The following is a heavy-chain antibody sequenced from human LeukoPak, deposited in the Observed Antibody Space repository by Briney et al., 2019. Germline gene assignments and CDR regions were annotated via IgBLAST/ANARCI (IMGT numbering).Heavy chain of an antibody. CDR2: VYYSGGA. D-gene: IGHD4-4*01. V-gene: IGHV4-59*08. J-gene: IGHJ5*02. CDR3: ARQSYSNLNWFDP. Sequence: SETLSLTCTVSGGSISTYYWNWIRQPPGKGLEWIGYVYYSGGANYNPSLKSRVTISVDTSRNQFSLKMTSVTAADTALYFCARQSYSNLNWFDPWGQGTLVTVSS. CDR1: GGSISTYY.